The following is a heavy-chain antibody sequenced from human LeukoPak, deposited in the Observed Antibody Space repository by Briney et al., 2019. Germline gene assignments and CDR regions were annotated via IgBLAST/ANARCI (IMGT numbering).Heavy chain of an antibody. Sequence: SETLSLTCAVYGGSFSGYYWSWILQPPGKGLEWIGEINHSGSTYYNPSLKSRVTISVDTSKNQFSLKLSSVTAADTAVYYCARNFQYFDLPDYWGKGTLVTVAS. CDR3: ARNFQYFDLPDY. V-gene: IGHV4-34*01. J-gene: IGHJ4*02. CDR1: GGSFSGYY. CDR2: INHSGST. D-gene: IGHD2/OR15-2a*01.